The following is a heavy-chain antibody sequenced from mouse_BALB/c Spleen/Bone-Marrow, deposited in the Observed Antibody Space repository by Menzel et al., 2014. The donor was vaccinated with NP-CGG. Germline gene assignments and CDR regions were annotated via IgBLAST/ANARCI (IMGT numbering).Heavy chain of an antibody. CDR1: GYTFTDYA. CDR3: AGRGRYDGFDY. J-gene: IGHJ2*01. D-gene: IGHD2-14*01. V-gene: IGHV1S137*01. CDR2: ISTYYGDA. Sequence: QVQLQQSGAELVRPGVSVKISCKGSGYTFTDYAMHWVKQSHAKSLEWIGVISTYYGDASYNQKFKGKATMTVDKSSSTAYMELARLTSEDSAIYYCAGRGRYDGFDYWGQGTTLTVSS.